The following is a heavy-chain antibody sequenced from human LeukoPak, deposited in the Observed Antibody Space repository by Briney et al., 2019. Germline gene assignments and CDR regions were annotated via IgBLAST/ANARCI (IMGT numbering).Heavy chain of an antibody. Sequence: SETLSLTCNVSGGSISNYHWNWIRQSAGKGLEWVGRIHASGSSNYSPSLRRRVTLSLDTSKVQLSLKLNSVTAADTAVYYCARVPYDQQYYFDYWGQGTLVTVSS. D-gene: IGHD3-22*01. CDR2: IHASGSS. J-gene: IGHJ4*02. V-gene: IGHV4-4*07. CDR3: ARVPYDQQYYFDY. CDR1: GGSISNYH.